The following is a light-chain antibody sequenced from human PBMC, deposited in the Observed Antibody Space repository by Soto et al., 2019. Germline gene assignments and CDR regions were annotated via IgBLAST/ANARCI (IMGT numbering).Light chain of an antibody. CDR1: QSVNNY. CDR3: HQRSNWPLT. J-gene: IGKJ4*01. CDR2: DAS. Sequence: EIVLTQSPATLSLSTGERATLSCRASQSVNNYLSWYQQKPGQAPRLLIYDASSRATDIPARFSGSGSGTDFTLTISSLEPEDFSTYYCHQRSNWPLTFGGGTKVEIK. V-gene: IGKV3-11*01.